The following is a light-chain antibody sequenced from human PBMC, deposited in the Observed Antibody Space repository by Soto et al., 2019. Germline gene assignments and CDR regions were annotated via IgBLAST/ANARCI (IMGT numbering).Light chain of an antibody. Sequence: QSVLTQSASVSGSPGQSITISRTGTSSDVGSYNHVSWYQQHPGEVPKLIIFNVNDRPSGVSNRFSGSKSGNTASLTISGLQAEDEADYYCSSFTSSTTYVFGTGTKVTVL. CDR3: SSFTSSTTYV. CDR2: NVN. V-gene: IGLV2-14*01. CDR1: SSDVGSYNH. J-gene: IGLJ1*01.